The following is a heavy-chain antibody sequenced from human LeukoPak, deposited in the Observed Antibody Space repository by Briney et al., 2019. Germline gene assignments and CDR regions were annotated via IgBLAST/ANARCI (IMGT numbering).Heavy chain of an antibody. CDR3: AGAPNTAYFDF. J-gene: IGHJ4*02. CDR1: GGSVSSGTYY. CDR2: IYYTGST. Sequence: MASETLCLTCTVSGGSVSSGTYYWTWIRQSPGKGLEWIGYIYYTGSTEYNPSLKSRVSISVDPFKNQFSLELSAVSAADTAMYYCAGAPNTAYFDFWGQGTQATVSS. V-gene: IGHV4-61*01.